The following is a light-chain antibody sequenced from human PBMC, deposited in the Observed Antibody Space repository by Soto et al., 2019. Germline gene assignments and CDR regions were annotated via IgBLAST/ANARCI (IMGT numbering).Light chain of an antibody. V-gene: IGKV3D-20*02. J-gene: IGKJ4*01. CDR1: QSVSSSY. Sequence: EIVMTQSPATLSVSPGERATLSCRASQSVSSSYLAWYQQKPGQAPRLLIYDASNRATGIPDRFSGSGSGTDFTLTISRLEPEDFAVYYCQKRSNWPPFTFGGGTKVDIK. CDR2: DAS. CDR3: QKRSNWPPFT.